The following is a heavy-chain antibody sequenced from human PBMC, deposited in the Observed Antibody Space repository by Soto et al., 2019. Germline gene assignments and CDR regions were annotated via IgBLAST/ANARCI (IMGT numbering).Heavy chain of an antibody. J-gene: IGHJ4*02. V-gene: IGHV3-66*04. CDR2: ISSGGNT. CDR1: GFTVRSHY. Sequence: EVQLVESGGGLVQPGGSLRLSCAASGFTVRSHYMTWVRQAPGKGLEWVSVISSGGNTYYGDSVKDRFTISRDISKNTLYLQMNSLRAEETAVYYCARRIAAYYVVLTGYYNGYFDSWGQGILVTVSS. CDR3: ARRIAAYYVVLTGYYNGYFDS. D-gene: IGHD3-9*01.